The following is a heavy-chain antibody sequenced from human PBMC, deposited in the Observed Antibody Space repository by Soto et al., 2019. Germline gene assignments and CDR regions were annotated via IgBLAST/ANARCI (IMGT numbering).Heavy chain of an antibody. J-gene: IGHJ6*02. Sequence: QVQLVPSGAEVKKPGSSVKVSCTASGGAFRNYAVSWVRQAPGQGREWMGAVMPTFGAGVYAQKFQGRLTIFADESTNTAYLNVSSLTFEDAAIYYCAASRGFYSAMDAWGQGTTLTVSS. D-gene: IGHD2-21*01. V-gene: IGHV1-69*01. CDR3: AASRGFYSAMDA. CDR2: VMPTFGAG. CDR1: GGAFRNYA.